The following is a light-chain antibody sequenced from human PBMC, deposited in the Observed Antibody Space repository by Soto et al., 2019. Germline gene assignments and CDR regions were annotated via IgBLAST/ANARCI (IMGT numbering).Light chain of an antibody. CDR2: EVS. J-gene: IGLJ2*01. V-gene: IGLV2-14*01. CDR3: SSYTSSSTLEGV. CDR1: SSDVGGYNY. Sequence: QSALTQPASVSGSTGQSITISCTGASSDVGGYNYVSWYQQHPGKAPKLIIYEVSNQPSGVSNRFSGSKSGNTASLTISGLQAEDEAVYYCSSYTSSSTLEGVFGGGTKLTVL.